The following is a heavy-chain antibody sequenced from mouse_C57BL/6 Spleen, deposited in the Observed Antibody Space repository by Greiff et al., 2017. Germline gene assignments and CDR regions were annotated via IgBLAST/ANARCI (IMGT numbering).Heavy chain of an antibody. CDR1: GYTFTSYW. CDR2: IDPSDSYT. V-gene: IGHV1-69*01. D-gene: IGHD2-1*01. Sequence: QVQLKQPGAELVMPGASVKLSCKASGYTFTSYWMHWVKQRPGQGLEWIGEIDPSDSYTNYNQKFKGKSTLTVDKSSSTAYMQLSSLTSEDSAVYYCGRSRGNPLDYWGQGTSVTVSS. CDR3: GRSRGNPLDY. J-gene: IGHJ4*01.